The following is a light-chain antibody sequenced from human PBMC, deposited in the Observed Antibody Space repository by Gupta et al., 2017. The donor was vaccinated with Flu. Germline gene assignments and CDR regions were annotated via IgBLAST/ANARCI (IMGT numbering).Light chain of an antibody. J-gene: IGKJ2*01. CDR2: LGA. V-gene: IGKV2-28*01. Sequence: DIVMTQSPLSLPVTPGEPASISCRSSQSLLHSNGYNYLDWYLQKPGQSPQLLIYLGANRASGVPDRFSGSGSGTDFTLKISRVEAEDVGVYYCKQARQTLYTFGQGTKLEIK. CDR3: KQARQTLYT. CDR1: QSLLHSNGYNY.